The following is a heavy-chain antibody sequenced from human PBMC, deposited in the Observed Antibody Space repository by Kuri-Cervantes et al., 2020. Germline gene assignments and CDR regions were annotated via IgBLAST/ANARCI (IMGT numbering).Heavy chain of an antibody. CDR1: GGSISSSGFY. CDR3: ARGYCSGGSCYPTSNWFDP. J-gene: IGHJ5*02. D-gene: IGHD2-15*01. CDR2: IYYSGSS. V-gene: IGHV4-39*07. Sequence: GSLRLSCTVSGGSISSSGFYWGWIRQSPGKGLEYIGSIYYSGSSYYNPSLKSRVTISVDKSKNQFSLKLSSVTAADTAVYYCARGYCSGGSCYPTSNWFDPWGQGTLVTVSS.